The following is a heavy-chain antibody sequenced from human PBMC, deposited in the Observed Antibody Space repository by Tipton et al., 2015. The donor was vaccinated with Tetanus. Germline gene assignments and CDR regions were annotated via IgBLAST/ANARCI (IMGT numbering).Heavy chain of an antibody. CDR2: VSSTSSYI. CDR1: GYNFRNNG. D-gene: IGHD6-25*01. J-gene: IGHJ4*02. V-gene: IGHV3-21*06. Sequence: SLRLSCVASGYNFRNNGMHWVRQAPRKGLEWVASVSSTSSYIYYADSLKGRFTISRDNAKNSLYLQMNNLRAEDTAVYFCASGSALDYWGQGTLVTVSS. CDR3: ASGSALDY.